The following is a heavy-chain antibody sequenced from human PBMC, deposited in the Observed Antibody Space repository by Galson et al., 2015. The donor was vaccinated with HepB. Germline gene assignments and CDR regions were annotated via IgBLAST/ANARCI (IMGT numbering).Heavy chain of an antibody. J-gene: IGHJ6*02. CDR3: ARRDPHGGSMGYYGMDV. Sequence: SVTVSCKASGSTFSTYALYWVRQAPGQRLEWMGWINAANGNTKYSQKVQGRVTITRDTSASTAYMELSSLTSEDTAVYYCARRDPHGGSMGYYGMDVWGQGTTVTVSS. CDR1: GSTFSTYA. CDR2: INAANGNT. D-gene: IGHD4-23*01. V-gene: IGHV1-3*01.